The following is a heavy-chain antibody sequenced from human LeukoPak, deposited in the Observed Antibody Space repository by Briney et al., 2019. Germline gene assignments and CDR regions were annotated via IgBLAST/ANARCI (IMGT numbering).Heavy chain of an antibody. J-gene: IGHJ5*02. CDR2: INPSGGST. CDR3: ARKRPPKFAEPYDTPPNWFDP. Sequence: GASVKVSCKASGYTFTSYYMHWVRQAPGQGLEWMGIINPSGGSTSYARKFQGRVTMTTDTSTSTAYMELRSLRSDDTAVYYCARKRPPKFAEPYDTPPNWFDPWGQGTLVTVSS. D-gene: IGHD3-22*01. V-gene: IGHV1-46*01. CDR1: GYTFTSYY.